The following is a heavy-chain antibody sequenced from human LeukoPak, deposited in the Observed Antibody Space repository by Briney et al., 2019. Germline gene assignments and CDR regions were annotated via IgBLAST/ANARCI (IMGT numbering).Heavy chain of an antibody. V-gene: IGHV3-21*01. D-gene: IGHD5-18*01. CDR2: ISSSSSYI. CDR1: GFTFSSYS. CDR3: ARSWAMVTYFDY. Sequence: GGSLRLSCAASGFTFSSYSMNWVRQAPGKGLEWVSSISSSSSYIYYADSVRGRFTISRDNAKNSLYLQMNSLRAEDTAVYYCARSWAMVTYFDYWGQGTLVTVSS. J-gene: IGHJ4*02.